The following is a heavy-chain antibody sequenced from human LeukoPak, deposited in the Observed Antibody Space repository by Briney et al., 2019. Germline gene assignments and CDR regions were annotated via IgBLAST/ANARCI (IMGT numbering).Heavy chain of an antibody. V-gene: IGHV4-30-2*01. CDR1: GGSISSGGYS. CDR3: ARDESDAFDI. J-gene: IGHJ3*02. CDR2: IYHSGST. Sequence: SQTLSLTCAVSGGSISSGGYSWSWIRQPPGKGLEWIGYIYHSGSTYYNPSLKSRVTISVDRSKNQFSLKLSSVTAADTAVYYCARDESDAFDIWGQGTMVTVSS.